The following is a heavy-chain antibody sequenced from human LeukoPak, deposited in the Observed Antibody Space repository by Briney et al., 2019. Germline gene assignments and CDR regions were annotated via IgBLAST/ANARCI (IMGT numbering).Heavy chain of an antibody. CDR3: ARIALAGTEGMKWFDP. D-gene: IGHD6-19*01. Sequence: GASVKVSCKASGYTFTSYGISWVRQAPGQGLEWMGWISAYNGNTNYAQKLQGRVTMTTDTSTSTAYMELRSLRSDDTAVYYCARIALAGTEGMKWFDPWGQGTLVTVSS. CDR1: GYTFTSYG. J-gene: IGHJ5*02. V-gene: IGHV1-18*01. CDR2: ISAYNGNT.